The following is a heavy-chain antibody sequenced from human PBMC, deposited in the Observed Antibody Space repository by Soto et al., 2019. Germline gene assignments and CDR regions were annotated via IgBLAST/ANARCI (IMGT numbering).Heavy chain of an antibody. CDR3: AKDGSPSVGATTVYYYYYGMDV. CDR1: GFTFSSYG. Sequence: GGSLRLSCAASGFTFSSYGMHWVRQAPGKGLEWVAVISYDGSNKYYADSVKGRFTISRDNSKNTLYLQMNSLRAEDTAVYYCAKDGSPSVGATTVYYYYYGMDVWGQGTTVTVSS. J-gene: IGHJ6*02. D-gene: IGHD1-26*01. V-gene: IGHV3-30*18. CDR2: ISYDGSNK.